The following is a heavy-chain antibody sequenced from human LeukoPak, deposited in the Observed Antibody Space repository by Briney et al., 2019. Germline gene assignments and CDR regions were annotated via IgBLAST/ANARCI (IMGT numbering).Heavy chain of an antibody. Sequence: GGSLRLSCAVSGFTVSSNYMSWVRQAPGKGLEWVSVIYSGGSSYYADSVKGRFTISRDNSKNTLYLQMNSLRAEDTAVYYCASSPRYSGSYFSFDYWGQGTLVTVSS. CDR3: ASSPRYSGSYFSFDY. CDR2: IYSGGSS. V-gene: IGHV3-53*01. CDR1: GFTVSSNY. J-gene: IGHJ4*02. D-gene: IGHD1-26*01.